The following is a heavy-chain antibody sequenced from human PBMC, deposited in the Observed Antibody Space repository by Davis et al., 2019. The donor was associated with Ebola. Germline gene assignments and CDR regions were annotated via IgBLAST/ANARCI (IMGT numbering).Heavy chain of an antibody. CDR2: ISYDGSNK. V-gene: IGHV3-30*04. CDR1: GFTFSSYA. CDR3: AEAYYDFWSGYSN. J-gene: IGHJ4*02. Sequence: GGSLRLSCAASGFTFSSYAMNWVRQAPGKGLEWVAVISYDGSNKYYEDSVKGRFTISRDNSKNTLYLQMNSLRAEDTAVYYCAEAYYDFWSGYSNWGQGTLVTVSS. D-gene: IGHD3-3*01.